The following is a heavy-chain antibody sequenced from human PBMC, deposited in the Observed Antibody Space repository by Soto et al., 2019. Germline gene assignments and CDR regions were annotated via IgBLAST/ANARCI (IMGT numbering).Heavy chain of an antibody. V-gene: IGHV1-18*01. D-gene: IGHD3-10*02. Sequence: QVRLVQSGAEVKKPGASVMVSCTASGYTFTNYGISWVRQAPGQGLEWMGWISAYSGDTDYAQKFQDRVTMTTDTSTNTAYMELRSLTSADTAVYYCARDPPRWMFGGWVDPWGQGTVVTVSS. CDR1: GYTFTNYG. CDR3: ARDPPRWMFGGWVDP. CDR2: ISAYSGDT. J-gene: IGHJ5*02.